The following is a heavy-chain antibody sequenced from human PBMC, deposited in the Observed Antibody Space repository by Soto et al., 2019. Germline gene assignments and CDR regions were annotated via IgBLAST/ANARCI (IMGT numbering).Heavy chain of an antibody. D-gene: IGHD3-16*02. CDR3: ASLSAPDGDFDY. J-gene: IGHJ4*02. Sequence: PSETLSVTCAVYGGSFSGYYWGWMRQPPGKGLEWIGEINHSGSTNCNPSLKGRVTIAVDTCRNHVSLKLGPGTAGDRAVYYCASLSAPDGDFDYWGQGTLVTVSS. V-gene: IGHV4-34*01. CDR2: INHSGST. CDR1: GGSFSGYY.